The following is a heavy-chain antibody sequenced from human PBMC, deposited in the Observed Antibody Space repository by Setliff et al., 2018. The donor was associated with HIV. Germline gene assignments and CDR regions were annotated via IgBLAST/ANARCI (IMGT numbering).Heavy chain of an antibody. CDR2: ISVYNGNT. J-gene: IGHJ3*02. Sequence: ASVKVSCKASTYTFSSYVINWVRQAPGQGLEWMGRISVYNGNTIYAQKLQGRVIMTTDTSTSTAYMELRSLRSDDTAMYYCATQRDIVMVPGQGGFDIWAPGTMVTVSS. CDR3: ATQRDIVMVPGQGGFDI. CDR1: TYTFSSYV. V-gene: IGHV1-18*01. D-gene: IGHD2-2*01.